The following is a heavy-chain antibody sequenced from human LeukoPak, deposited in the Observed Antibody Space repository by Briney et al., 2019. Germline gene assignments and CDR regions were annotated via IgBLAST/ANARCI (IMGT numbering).Heavy chain of an antibody. V-gene: IGHV4-38-2*01. Sequence: PSETLSLTCAVSGYSISSGYYWGWIRQPPGKGLEWIGSIYHSGSTYYNPSLKSRVTISVDTSKNQFSLKLSSVTAADTAVYYCATCITMVRGVIQYWYFDLWGRDTLVTVSS. J-gene: IGHJ2*01. CDR1: GYSISSGYY. CDR2: IYHSGST. CDR3: ATCITMVRGVIQYWYFDL. D-gene: IGHD3-10*01.